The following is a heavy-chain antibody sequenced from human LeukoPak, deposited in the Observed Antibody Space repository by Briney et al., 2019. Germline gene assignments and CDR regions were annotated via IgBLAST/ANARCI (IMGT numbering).Heavy chain of an antibody. J-gene: IGHJ4*02. D-gene: IGHD3-3*01. CDR3: ARTGFDLWSGYYGARYFFDY. Sequence: PGGSLRLSCAASGFTFSDYYMSWIRQAPGKGLERISYAGSSGSPMNYADSVKGRFTISKDNAKNSLYLQMNSLRAEDTAMYYCARTGFDLWSGYYGARYFFDYWGQGTLVTVSS. V-gene: IGHV3-11*01. CDR1: GFTFSDYY. CDR2: AGSSGSPM.